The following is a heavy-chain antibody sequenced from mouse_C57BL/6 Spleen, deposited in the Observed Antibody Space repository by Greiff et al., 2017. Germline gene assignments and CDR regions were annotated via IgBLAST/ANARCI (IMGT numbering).Heavy chain of an antibody. D-gene: IGHD2-12*01. CDR1: GFTFSSYG. Sequence: EVQVVESGGDLVKPGGSLKLSCAASGFTFSSYGMSWVRQTPDKRLEWVATISSGGSYTYYPDSVKGRFTISRDNAKNTLYLQMSSLKSEDTAMYYCARENDGNYYAMDYWGQGTSVTVSS. J-gene: IGHJ4*01. CDR2: ISSGGSYT. CDR3: ARENDGNYYAMDY. V-gene: IGHV5-6*01.